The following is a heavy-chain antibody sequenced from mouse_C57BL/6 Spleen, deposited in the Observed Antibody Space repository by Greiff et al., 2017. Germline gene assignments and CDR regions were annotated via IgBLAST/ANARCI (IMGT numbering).Heavy chain of an antibody. J-gene: IGHJ2*01. CDR2: ISSGGSYT. CDR1: GFTFSSYG. V-gene: IGHV5-6*01. CDR3: ARQGEGYFDY. Sequence: EVMLVESGGDLVKPGGSLKLSCAASGFTFSSYGMSWVRQTPDKRLEWVATISSGGSYTYYPDSVKGRFTISRDNAKNTLYLQMSSLKSEDTAMYYCARQGEGYFDYWGQGTTLTVSS.